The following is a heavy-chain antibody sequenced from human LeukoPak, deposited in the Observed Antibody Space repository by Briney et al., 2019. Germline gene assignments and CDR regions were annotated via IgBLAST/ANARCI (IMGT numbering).Heavy chain of an antibody. CDR3: ARDGYNYGAFDV. CDR2: MNPNSGDT. D-gene: IGHD5-24*01. CDR1: GYSFTSYD. Sequence: ASVKVSCKASGYSFTSYDINWVRQATGQGPEWMGWMNPNSGDTGYAQNFQDRVTITWDTSINTAYMELSSLRSDDTAVYYCARDGYNYGAFDVWGQGTMVTVSS. J-gene: IGHJ3*01. V-gene: IGHV1-8*03.